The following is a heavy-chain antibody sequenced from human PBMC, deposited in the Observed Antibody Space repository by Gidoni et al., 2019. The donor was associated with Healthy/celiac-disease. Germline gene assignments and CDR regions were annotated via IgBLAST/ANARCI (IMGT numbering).Heavy chain of an antibody. CDR1: GFTFSSYG. Sequence: QVQLVESGGGVVQPGRSLRLSCAASGFTFSSYGMHWVRQAPGKGLEWVAVISYDGSNKYYADSVKGRFTISRDNSKNTLYLQMNSLRAEDTAVYYCAKDPSDGGNLPYYYYYYGMDVWGQGTTVTVSS. CDR2: ISYDGSNK. CDR3: AKDPSDGGNLPYYYYYYGMDV. D-gene: IGHD2-15*01. V-gene: IGHV3-30*18. J-gene: IGHJ6*02.